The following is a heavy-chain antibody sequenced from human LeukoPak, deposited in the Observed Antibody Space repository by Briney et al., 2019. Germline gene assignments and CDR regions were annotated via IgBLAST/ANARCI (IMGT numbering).Heavy chain of an antibody. CDR1: GFTFSSYW. D-gene: IGHD3-22*01. V-gene: IGHV3-7*05. CDR3: AREYYSDSSGSDY. Sequence: PGGSLRLSCAASGFTFSSYWMSWVRQAPGKGLEWVANINQDGSEKYSVDSVKGRFTISRDNAKNSLYLQMNSQRAEDTAVYYCAREYYSDSSGSDYWGQGTLVTVSS. J-gene: IGHJ4*02. CDR2: INQDGSEK.